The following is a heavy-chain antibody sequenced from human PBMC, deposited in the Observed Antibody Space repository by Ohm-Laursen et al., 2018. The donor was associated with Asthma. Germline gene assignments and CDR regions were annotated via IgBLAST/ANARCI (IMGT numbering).Heavy chain of an antibody. D-gene: IGHD5-24*01. CDR2: ISYDGSNK. V-gene: IGHV3-30-3*01. J-gene: IGHJ4*02. CDR1: GFTFSSYA. CDR3: AREGVEMATTLDY. Sequence: SLRLSCAASGFTFSSYAMHWVRQAPGKGLEWVAVISYDGSNKYYADSVKGRFTISRDNSKNTLYLQMNSLRAEDTAVYYCAREGVEMATTLDYWGQGTLVTVSS.